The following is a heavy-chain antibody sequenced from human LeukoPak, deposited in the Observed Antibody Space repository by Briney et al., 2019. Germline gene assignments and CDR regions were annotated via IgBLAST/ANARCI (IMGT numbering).Heavy chain of an antibody. CDR2: IYYSGST. Sequence: SETLSLTCTVSGGSISSYYWSWIRQPPGKGLEWIGYIYYSGSTNYNPSLKSRVTISVDTSRNQFSLRLRSVTPADTAVYYCARGGVVMSRSHFDPWGQGTLVTVSS. V-gene: IGHV4-59*01. CDR3: ARGGVVMSRSHFDP. CDR1: GGSISSYY. J-gene: IGHJ5*02. D-gene: IGHD3-3*01.